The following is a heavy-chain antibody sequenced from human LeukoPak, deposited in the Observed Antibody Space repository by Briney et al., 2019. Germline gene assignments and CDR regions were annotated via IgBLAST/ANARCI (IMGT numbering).Heavy chain of an antibody. D-gene: IGHD2-2*01. J-gene: IGHJ4*02. V-gene: IGHV4-34*01. Sequence: TSETLSLTCAVYGGSFSGYYWSWIRQPPGKGLEWIGEINHSGSTNYNPSLKSRVTISVDTSKNQFSLKLSSVTAADTAVYYCARDPRGGYCSSTSCRKTDYWGQGTLVTVSS. CDR3: ARDPRGGYCSSTSCRKTDY. CDR2: INHSGST. CDR1: GGSFSGYY.